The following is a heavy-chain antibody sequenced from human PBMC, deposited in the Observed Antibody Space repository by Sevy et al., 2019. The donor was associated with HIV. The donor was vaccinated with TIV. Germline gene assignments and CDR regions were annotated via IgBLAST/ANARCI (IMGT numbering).Heavy chain of an antibody. CDR2: IYHTGSA. CDR3: AASYYDFLTGSGGWFDP. Sequence: SETLSLTCALSGGSNDNYYWSWIRQPPGKGLEWIGYIYHTGSANYNPSLKSRVTISIDKSNNQFSLKLSSVTAADTAVYYCAASYYDFLTGSGGWFDPWGRGTLVTVSS. D-gene: IGHD3-9*01. J-gene: IGHJ5*02. V-gene: IGHV4-59*13. CDR1: GGSNDNYY.